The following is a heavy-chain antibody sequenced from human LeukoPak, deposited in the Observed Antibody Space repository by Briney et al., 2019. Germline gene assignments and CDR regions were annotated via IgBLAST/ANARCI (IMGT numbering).Heavy chain of an antibody. V-gene: IGHV3-66*01. D-gene: IGHD2-2*01. CDR2: IYSGGST. Sequence: GGSLRLSCAASGFTVSSNYMSWVRQAPGKGLEWVSVIYSGGSTYYADSVKGRFTISRDNSKNTLYLQMNSLRAEDTAVYYCAGPYCSSTSCYEAFDYWGQGTLVTVSS. CDR1: GFTVSSNY. CDR3: AGPYCSSTSCYEAFDY. J-gene: IGHJ4*02.